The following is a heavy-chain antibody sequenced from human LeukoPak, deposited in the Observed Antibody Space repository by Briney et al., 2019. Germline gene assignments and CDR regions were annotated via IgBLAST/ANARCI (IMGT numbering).Heavy chain of an antibody. CDR2: INHSGST. Sequence: SETLSLTCAVYGGSFSGYYWSWIRQPPGKGLEWIGEINHSGSTNYSPSLKSRVTISVDTSKNQFSLKLSSVTAADTAVYYCARGINYYGSGSYWYYYYYMDVWGKGTTVTVSS. V-gene: IGHV4-34*01. D-gene: IGHD3-10*01. CDR3: ARGINYYGSGSYWYYYYYMDV. CDR1: GGSFSGYY. J-gene: IGHJ6*03.